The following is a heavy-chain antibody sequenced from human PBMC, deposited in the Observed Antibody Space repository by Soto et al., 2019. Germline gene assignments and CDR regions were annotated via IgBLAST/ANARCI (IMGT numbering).Heavy chain of an antibody. Sequence: ASVKDSCKASGYTITRYRISWVRQTQGQGLEWMGWISAYNGNTNYAQKLQGRDTMTTDTSTSTAYMELRSLRSDDTAVYYCATSIFLDCSSTSCYRDYYFDYWGQGTLVTVSS. J-gene: IGHJ4*02. D-gene: IGHD2-2*01. V-gene: IGHV1-18*01. CDR1: GYTITRYR. CDR3: ATSIFLDCSSTSCYRDYYFDY. CDR2: ISAYNGNT.